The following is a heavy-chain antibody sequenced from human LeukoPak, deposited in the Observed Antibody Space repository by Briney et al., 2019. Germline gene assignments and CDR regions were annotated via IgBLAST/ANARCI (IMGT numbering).Heavy chain of an antibody. D-gene: IGHD1-26*01. CDR3: ARDAVGARAFDF. V-gene: IGHV1-18*01. CDR2: GSTFNGHR. Sequence: GASVTVSCKASGYAFTDYGIHWVRQAPGQGLEWISWGSTFNGHRLYGQRFQGRVTMTTDPSTTTVYMELTSLTSDDTALYYCARDAVGARAFDFWGQGTMVIVSS. CDR1: GYAFTDYG. J-gene: IGHJ3*01.